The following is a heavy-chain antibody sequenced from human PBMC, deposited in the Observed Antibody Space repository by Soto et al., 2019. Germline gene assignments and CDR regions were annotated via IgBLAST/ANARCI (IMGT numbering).Heavy chain of an antibody. Sequence: GGSLRLSCAASEFTFSSYWMSWVRQAPGKGLEWVANIKQDGSEKYYVDSVKDRFTISRDNAKNSLYLQLNNLRAEDSAVYYCARDRHCSGTTCYNAFDIWGQGTMVTVSS. CDR2: IKQDGSEK. CDR3: ARDRHCSGTTCYNAFDI. CDR1: EFTFSSYW. J-gene: IGHJ3*02. V-gene: IGHV3-7*01. D-gene: IGHD2-2*02.